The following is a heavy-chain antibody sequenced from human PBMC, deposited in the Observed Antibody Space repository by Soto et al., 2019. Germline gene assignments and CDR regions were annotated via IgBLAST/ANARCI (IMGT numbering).Heavy chain of an antibody. CDR2: IWYDGSNK. J-gene: IGHJ6*03. CDR3: ATLSSYYYYYYMDV. Sequence: QVQLVESGGGVVQPGRSLRLSCAASGFTFSSYGMHWVRQAPGKGLEWVAIIWYDGSNKYYADSVKGRFTISRDNSKNTLYLQMNSLRAEDTAVYYCATLSSYYYYYYMDVWGKGTTVTVSS. V-gene: IGHV3-33*01. CDR1: GFTFSSYG.